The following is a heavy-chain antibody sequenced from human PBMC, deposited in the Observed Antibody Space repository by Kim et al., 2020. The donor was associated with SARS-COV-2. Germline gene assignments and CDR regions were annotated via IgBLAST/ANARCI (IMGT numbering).Heavy chain of an antibody. V-gene: IGHV4-39*01. Sequence: SETLSLTCTVSGGSISSSSYYWGWIRQPPGKELEWIGSVCDTGSTYYNPSLKRRVAVAVYAPKNQFYLKLNSVTAADPAVYYCEGHFRGTSIRFLGLFQFDYWGQGPLVPVS. CDR3: EGHFRGTSIRFLGLFQFDY. D-gene: IGHD2-21*01. J-gene: IGHJ4*02. CDR1: GGSISSSSYY. CDR2: VCDTGST.